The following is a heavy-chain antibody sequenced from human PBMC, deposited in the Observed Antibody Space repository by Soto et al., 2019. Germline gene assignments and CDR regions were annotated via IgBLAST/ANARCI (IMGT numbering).Heavy chain of an antibody. Sequence: GESLKISCKGSGYSFTSYWISWVRQMPGKGLEWMGRIDPSDSYTNYSPSFQGHVTISADKSISTAYLQWSSLKASDTAMYYCARHPRYCSGGSCPYYFDYWGQGTLVTVSS. V-gene: IGHV5-10-1*01. D-gene: IGHD2-15*01. J-gene: IGHJ4*02. CDR3: ARHPRYCSGGSCPYYFDY. CDR1: GYSFTSYW. CDR2: IDPSDSYT.